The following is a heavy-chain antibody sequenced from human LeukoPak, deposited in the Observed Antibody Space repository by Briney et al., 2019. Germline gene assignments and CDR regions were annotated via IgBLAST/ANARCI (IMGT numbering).Heavy chain of an antibody. CDR3: AGWDYDFWSGRADF. D-gene: IGHD3-3*01. J-gene: IGHJ4*02. CDR2: TSDDGRST. CDR1: GFTFSSYW. Sequence: GGSLRLSCAASGFTFSSYWIHWVRQAPGKGLVWVSRTSDDGRSTNYADSVKGRFTISRDNAKNTLYLQMNNLRVEDTAVYYCAGWDYDFWSGRADFWGRGTLVTVSS. V-gene: IGHV3-74*01.